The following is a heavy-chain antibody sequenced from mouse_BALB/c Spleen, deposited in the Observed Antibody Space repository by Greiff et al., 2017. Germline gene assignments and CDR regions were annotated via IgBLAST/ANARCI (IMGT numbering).Heavy chain of an antibody. D-gene: IGHD1-1*02. V-gene: IGHV14-3*02. CDR1: GFNIKDTY. Sequence: VQLQQSGAELVKPGASVKLSCTASGFNIKDTYMHWVKQRPEQGLEWIGRIDPANGNTKYDPKFQGKATITADTSSNTAYLQLSSLTSEDTAVYYCARGVGAYWYFDVWGAGTTVTVSS. J-gene: IGHJ1*01. CDR3: ARGVGAYWYFDV. CDR2: IDPANGNT.